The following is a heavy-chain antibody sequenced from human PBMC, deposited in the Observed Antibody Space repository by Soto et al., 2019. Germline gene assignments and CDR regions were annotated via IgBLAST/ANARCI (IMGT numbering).Heavy chain of an antibody. Sequence: SETLSLTCAVYGGSFSGYYWSWIRQPPGKGLEWIGEINHSGSTNYNPSLKSRVAISVDTSKNQFSLKLSSVTAADTAVYYCARSTDDSSGWYGYFQHWGQGTLVTVSS. D-gene: IGHD6-19*01. CDR3: ARSTDDSSGWYGYFQH. J-gene: IGHJ1*01. V-gene: IGHV4-34*01. CDR1: GGSFSGYY. CDR2: INHSGST.